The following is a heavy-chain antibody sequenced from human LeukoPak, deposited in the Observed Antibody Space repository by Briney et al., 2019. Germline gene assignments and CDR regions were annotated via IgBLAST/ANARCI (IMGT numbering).Heavy chain of an antibody. CDR2: IYPGDSDT. Sequence: GESLKISRKASGYTFTDFWIGWVRQMPGKGLEWMGIIYPGDSDTRYSPSFEGQVTISADKSIATAYLQWSSLKASDTATYFCARVTPIKIFDYWGQGSLVTVSS. J-gene: IGHJ4*02. CDR3: ARVTPIKIFDY. V-gene: IGHV5-51*01. CDR1: GYTFTDFW. D-gene: IGHD2-21*02.